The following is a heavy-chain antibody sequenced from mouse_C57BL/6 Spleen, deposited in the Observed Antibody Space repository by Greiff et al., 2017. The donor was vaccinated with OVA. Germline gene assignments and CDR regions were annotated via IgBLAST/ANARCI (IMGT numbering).Heavy chain of an antibody. Sequence: EVKLVESGPELVKPGASVKISCKASGYSFTDYNMNWVKQSNGKSLEWIGVINPNYGTTSYNQKFKGKATLTVDQSSSTAYMQLNSLTSEDSAVYYCARRGLYYDYDGWYFDVWGTGTTVTVSS. CDR1: GYSFTDYN. D-gene: IGHD2-4*01. J-gene: IGHJ1*03. CDR2: INPNYGTT. CDR3: ARRGLYYDYDGWYFDV. V-gene: IGHV1-39*01.